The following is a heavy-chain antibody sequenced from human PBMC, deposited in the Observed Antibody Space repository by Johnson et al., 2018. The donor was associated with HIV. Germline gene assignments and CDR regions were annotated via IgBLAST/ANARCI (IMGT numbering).Heavy chain of an antibody. V-gene: IGHV3-66*01. CDR1: GFTVSSNY. D-gene: IGHD3-10*01. CDR2: IYSGGCT. CDR3: SREAWGFGGRVVALYI. J-gene: IGHJ3*02. Sequence: VQLVESGGGLVQPGGSLRLSCAASGFTVSSNYMSWVRQAPGKGLEWVSVIYSGGCTYYADSVKGRFTISRDNSKNTLYLQMNSLRAEDTSVYYLSREAWGFGGRVVALYIWGQGTMVTVSS.